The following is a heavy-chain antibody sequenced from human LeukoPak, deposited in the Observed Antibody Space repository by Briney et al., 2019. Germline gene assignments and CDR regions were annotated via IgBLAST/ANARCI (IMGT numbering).Heavy chain of an antibody. J-gene: IGHJ4*02. V-gene: IGHV3-72*01. Sequence: GGSLRLSCAASGFTFSDSFMSWVRQAPGKGLEWVGRSRNKAGSYTAEYAASVKGRFTISRDESKNSLYLQISSLETEDAAVYYCATSSWYRLAYWGQGSLVTVSS. CDR1: GFTFSDSF. D-gene: IGHD6-13*01. CDR2: SRNKAGSYTA. CDR3: ATSSWYRLAY.